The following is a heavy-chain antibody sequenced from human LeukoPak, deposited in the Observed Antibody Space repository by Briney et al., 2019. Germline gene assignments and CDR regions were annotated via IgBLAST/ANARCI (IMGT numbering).Heavy chain of an antibody. CDR3: ARQRSSDDFWSGLDAFDI. CDR1: GGSISSGSYF. J-gene: IGHJ3*02. D-gene: IGHD3-3*01. V-gene: IGHV4-61*02. CDR2: IYTYGRT. Sequence: SQTLSLTCTVSGGSISSGSYFWSWIRQPAGRGLEWIGRIYTYGRTNYNPSLKSRLTISVDTSKNLLSLRLSSVAAADSAGYYCARQRSSDDFWSGLDAFDIWGQGTMVTVSS.